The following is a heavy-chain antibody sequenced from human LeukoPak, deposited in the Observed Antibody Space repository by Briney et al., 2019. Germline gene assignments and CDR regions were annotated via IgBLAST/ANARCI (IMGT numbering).Heavy chain of an antibody. CDR2: GDYSGGT. Sequence: SETLSLTCTVAGDSFSSVTDYWAWIRQPPGKGLEWIASGDYSGGTYYNPSLESRVAISADMSKNQFSLKLTSVTGADTAVYYCARAEDDYGDYIPFDDWGQGTLVTVSS. D-gene: IGHD4-17*01. V-gene: IGHV4-39*07. CDR3: ARAEDDYGDYIPFDD. J-gene: IGHJ4*02. CDR1: GDSFSSVTDY.